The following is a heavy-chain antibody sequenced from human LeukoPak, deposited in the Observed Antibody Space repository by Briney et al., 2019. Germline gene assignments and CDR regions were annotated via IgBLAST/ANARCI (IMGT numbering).Heavy chain of an antibody. J-gene: IGHJ4*02. CDR2: ISGSGGST. Sequence: GGSLRLSCAASGFTFSSYAMSWVRQAPGKGLEWVSAISGSGGSTYYADSVKGRFTISRDNSKNTLYLQMNSLRAEDTAVYYCAKDQEGQWLVGSFDYWGQGTLVTVSS. CDR1: GFTFSSYA. V-gene: IGHV3-23*01. D-gene: IGHD6-19*01. CDR3: AKDQEGQWLVGSFDY.